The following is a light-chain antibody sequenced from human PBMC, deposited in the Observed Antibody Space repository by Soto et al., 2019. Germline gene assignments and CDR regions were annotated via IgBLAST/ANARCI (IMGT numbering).Light chain of an antibody. J-gene: IGKJ1*01. CDR2: GAS. Sequence: EIVVTQSPATLSVSPGERATLSCRASQSVSNSLAWYQQKPGQAPRLLIYGASTRATGVPVRFSGSGSGTEFTLTISSLQSEDFALYYCQQYNDWQWTFGQGTKVDIK. CDR1: QSVSNS. CDR3: QQYNDWQWT. V-gene: IGKV3-15*01.